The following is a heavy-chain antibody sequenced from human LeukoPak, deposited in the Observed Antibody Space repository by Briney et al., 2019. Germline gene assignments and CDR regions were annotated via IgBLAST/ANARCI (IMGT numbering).Heavy chain of an antibody. CDR1: GFTVSSNY. J-gene: IGHJ3*02. CDR2: IYSGGST. V-gene: IGHV3-66*01. Sequence: PGESLRLSCAASGFTVSSNYMSWVRQAPGKGLEWVSVIYSGGSTYYADSVKGRFTISRDNSKNTLYLQMNSLRAEDTAVYYCARWGDSSGYYQQPYAFDIWGQGTMVTVSS. CDR3: ARWGDSSGYYQQPYAFDI. D-gene: IGHD3-22*01.